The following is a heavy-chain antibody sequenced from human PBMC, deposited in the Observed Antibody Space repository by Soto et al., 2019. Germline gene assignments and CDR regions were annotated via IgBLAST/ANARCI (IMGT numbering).Heavy chain of an antibody. CDR2: IYYTGST. CDR3: AKVVSRGQLAY. CDR1: GVSINNYY. J-gene: IGHJ4*02. V-gene: IGHV4-59*01. D-gene: IGHD1-1*01. Sequence: PETLSLTWTVSGVSINNYYWTWIRHPPGKRLEWIGAIYYTGSTTYNPSLRILVTFSVDTSKNQFSLSLTSVTAADTAVYFCAKVVSRGQLAYRGQGTLVPVSA.